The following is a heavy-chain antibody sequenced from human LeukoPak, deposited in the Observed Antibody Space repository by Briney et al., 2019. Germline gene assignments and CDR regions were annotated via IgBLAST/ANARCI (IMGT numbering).Heavy chain of an antibody. CDR1: GGSMSNYY. J-gene: IGHJ5*02. CDR2: MFYTGSG. Sequence: SETLSLTCTVSGGSMSNYYWNWIRQPPGKGLEWIGYMFYTGSGKYNPSLKSRVTISVDTSKRQISLKLTSVTTADTAVYYCATNLPGYSYGFWVAWGQGALVSVSS. V-gene: IGHV4-59*03. D-gene: IGHD5-18*01. CDR3: ATNLPGYSYGFWVA.